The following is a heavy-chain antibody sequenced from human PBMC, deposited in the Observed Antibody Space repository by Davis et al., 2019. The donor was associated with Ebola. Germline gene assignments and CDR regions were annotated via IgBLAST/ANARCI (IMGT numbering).Heavy chain of an antibody. CDR2: INHSGST. V-gene: IGHV4-34*01. Sequence: SETLSLTCAVYGGSFSGYYWSWIRQPPGKGLEWIGEINHSGSTNYNPSLKSRVTISVDTSKNQFSLELSSVTAADTAVYYWERWGGGGVYYYYGMDVWGQGTTVTVSS. D-gene: IGHD3-10*01. J-gene: IGHJ6*02. CDR1: GGSFSGYY. CDR3: ERWGGGGVYYYYGMDV.